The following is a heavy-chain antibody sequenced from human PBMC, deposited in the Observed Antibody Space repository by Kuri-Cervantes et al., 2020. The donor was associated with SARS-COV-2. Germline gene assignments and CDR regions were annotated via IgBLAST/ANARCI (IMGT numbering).Heavy chain of an antibody. V-gene: IGHV4-38-2*01. CDR1: GYSISSGYY. D-gene: IGHD7-27*01. Sequence: SETLSLTCAVSGYSISSGYYWGWIRQPPGKGLEWIGSIYHSGSTYYNPSLKSRVTISVDTSKNQFSLKLSSVTAADTAAYYCARTQLGMNMDVWGKGTTVTDSS. CDR3: ARTQLGMNMDV. J-gene: IGHJ6*03. CDR2: IYHSGST.